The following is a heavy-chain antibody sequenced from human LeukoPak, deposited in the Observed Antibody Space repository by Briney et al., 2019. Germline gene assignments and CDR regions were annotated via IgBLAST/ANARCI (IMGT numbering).Heavy chain of an antibody. V-gene: IGHV4-31*03. D-gene: IGHD3-22*01. CDR2: IYYSGST. J-gene: IGHJ4*02. Sequence: SETLSLTCTVSGGSISSGGYYWSWIRQHPGKGLEWIGYIYYSGSTYYNPSLKSRVTISVDTSKNQFSLKLSSVTAADTAVYYCARGEYYYDSSGYYPTYYFDYWGQGTLVTVSS. CDR1: GGSISSGGYY. CDR3: ARGEYYYDSSGYYPTYYFDY.